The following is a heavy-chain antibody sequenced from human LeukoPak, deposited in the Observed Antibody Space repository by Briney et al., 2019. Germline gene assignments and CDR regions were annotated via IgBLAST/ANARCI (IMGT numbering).Heavy chain of an antibody. CDR1: GYTFTVYY. D-gene: IGHD3-10*01. CDR3: ARVSGSGDIDY. CDR2: INPNSGGT. J-gene: IGHJ4*02. V-gene: IGHV1-2*02. Sequence: ASVKVSCKASGYTFTVYYMHWVQQAPGQGLEWMGWINPNSGGTNYAQKFQGRVTMTRDTSIRTAYMELSRLRSDDTAVYYCARVSGSGDIDYWGQGTLVTVSS.